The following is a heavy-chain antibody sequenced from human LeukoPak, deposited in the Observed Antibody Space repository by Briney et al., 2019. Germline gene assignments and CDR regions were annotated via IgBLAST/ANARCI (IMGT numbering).Heavy chain of an antibody. CDR2: INHSGST. V-gene: IGHV4-34*01. CDR1: GGSFSGYY. J-gene: IGHJ4*02. Sequence: SETLSLTCAVYGGSFSGYYWSWIRQPPGKGLEWIGEINHSGSTNYNPSLKSRATISVDTSKNQFSLKLSSVTAADTAVYYCARVGKSSSSSLFDYWGQGTLVTVSS. CDR3: ARVGKSSSSSLFDY. D-gene: IGHD6-6*01.